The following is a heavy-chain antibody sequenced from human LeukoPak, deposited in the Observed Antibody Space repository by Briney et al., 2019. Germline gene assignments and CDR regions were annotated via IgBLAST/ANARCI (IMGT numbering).Heavy chain of an antibody. CDR3: ARDSGAAGTDY. J-gene: IGHJ4*02. Sequence: SETLSFTCTVSGGSISSYYWSWIRQPPGKGLEWIGYIYYSGSTNYNPSLKSRVTISVDTSKNQFSLKLSSVTAADTAVYYCARDSGAAGTDYWGQGTLVTVSS. D-gene: IGHD6-13*01. CDR2: IYYSGST. V-gene: IGHV4-59*01. CDR1: GGSISSYY.